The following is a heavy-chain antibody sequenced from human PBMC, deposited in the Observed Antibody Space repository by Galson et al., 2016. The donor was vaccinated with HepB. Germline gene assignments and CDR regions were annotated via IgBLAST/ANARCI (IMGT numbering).Heavy chain of an antibody. V-gene: IGHV4-34*01. Sequence: EPLSLTCAVYGGSFSGSYWSWLRQSPGKGLEWIGEVYPGGSPNYSPSLKSRVTISLATSKIQLSLKLRSVTAADTAVYYCAGQLEYSSNNNWSDPWGQGTLVTVSS. J-gene: IGHJ5*02. CDR1: GGSFSGSY. CDR2: VYPGGSP. CDR3: AGQLEYSSNNNWSDP. D-gene: IGHD2/OR15-2a*01.